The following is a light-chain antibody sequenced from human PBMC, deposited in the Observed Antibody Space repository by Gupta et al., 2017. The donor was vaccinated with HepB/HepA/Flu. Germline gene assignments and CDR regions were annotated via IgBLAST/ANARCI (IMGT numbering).Light chain of an antibody. J-gene: IGKJ2*01. CDR2: LNS. Sequence: DIVMTQSPLSLPVTPGEPASISCRSSQSLLHSNGYNYLDWYLQKPGQSPQLLIYLNSTRASGVPDRFSGSGSGTDFTLKISIVEVEDVGVYYCMQSLQTPYNFGQGTKLEIK. CDR1: QSLLHSNGYNY. CDR3: MQSLQTPYN. V-gene: IGKV2-28*01.